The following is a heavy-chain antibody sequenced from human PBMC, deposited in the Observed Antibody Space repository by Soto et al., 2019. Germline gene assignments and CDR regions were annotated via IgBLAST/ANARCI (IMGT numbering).Heavy chain of an antibody. Sequence: LVQSGAEVKKPGSSVKVSCRAGRGSFSASGFSWVRQAPGQGLEWVGGFIPIFGTANYAQKFQDRVTMTADESTSTVYMELRSLRSEDTALYYCARSGYSYGPNMDWGQGTPVTVST. CDR3: ARSGYSYGPNMD. V-gene: IGHV1-69*01. J-gene: IGHJ4*02. CDR2: FIPIFGTA. CDR1: RGSFSASG. D-gene: IGHD5-18*01.